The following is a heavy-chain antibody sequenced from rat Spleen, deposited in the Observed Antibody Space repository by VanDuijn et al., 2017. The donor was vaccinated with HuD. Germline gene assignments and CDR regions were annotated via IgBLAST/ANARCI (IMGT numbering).Heavy chain of an antibody. J-gene: IGHJ4*01. V-gene: IGHV2-1*01. CDR1: GFSLTSNS. D-gene: IGHD1-2*01. Sequence: QVQLKESGPGLVQPSQTLSLTCTVSGFSLTSNSVHWVRQPPGKGLEWMGGIWGDGSTDYNSALKSRLSISRDTSKSQVFLKMNSLQTDDTAIYFCTRSGSSYMYYVMDAWGQGASVTVSS. CDR3: TRSGSSYMYYVMDA. CDR2: IWGDGST.